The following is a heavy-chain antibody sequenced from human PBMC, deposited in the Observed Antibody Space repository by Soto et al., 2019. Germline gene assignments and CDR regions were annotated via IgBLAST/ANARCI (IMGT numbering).Heavy chain of an antibody. V-gene: IGHV3-21*01. CDR2: ISSSSSYI. J-gene: IGHJ4*02. D-gene: IGHD6-13*01. CDR1: GFTFSSYS. CDR3: ARDGDIAAAGTGENFDY. Sequence: EVQLVESGGGLVKPGGSLRLSCAASGFTFSSYSMNWVRQAPGKGLEWVSSISSSSSYIYYADSVKGRFTISRDNAKNSLYLQMNSLRAEDTAVYYCARDGDIAAAGTGENFDYWGQGTLVTVSS.